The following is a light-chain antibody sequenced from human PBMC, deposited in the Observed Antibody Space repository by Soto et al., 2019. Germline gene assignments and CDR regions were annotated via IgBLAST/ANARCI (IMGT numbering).Light chain of an antibody. CDR1: SSDVGGYNY. Sequence: QSALTQPASVSGSPGQSITISCTGTSSDVGGYNYVSWYQQHPGKAPKLMIYDVSNRPSGVSNRFSGSKSGNTASLTISGLQAEDAADYYCSSYTSSSTVVFGGGTK. CDR3: SSYTSSSTVV. J-gene: IGLJ2*01. CDR2: DVS. V-gene: IGLV2-14*01.